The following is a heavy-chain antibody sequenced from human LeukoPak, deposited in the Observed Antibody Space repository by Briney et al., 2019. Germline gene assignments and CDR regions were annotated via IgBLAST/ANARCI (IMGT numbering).Heavy chain of an antibody. D-gene: IGHD3-3*01. CDR2: IYYSGST. Sequence: SETLSLTCTVSGGSISSYYWSWIRQPPGKGLEWIGYIYYSGSTNYNPSLKSRVTISVDTSKNQFSLKLSSVNTADTAVYYCAREIVLADFWSGYYTTSYYMDVWGKGTMVTVSS. V-gene: IGHV4-59*01. J-gene: IGHJ6*03. CDR3: AREIVLADFWSGYYTTSYYMDV. CDR1: GGSISSYY.